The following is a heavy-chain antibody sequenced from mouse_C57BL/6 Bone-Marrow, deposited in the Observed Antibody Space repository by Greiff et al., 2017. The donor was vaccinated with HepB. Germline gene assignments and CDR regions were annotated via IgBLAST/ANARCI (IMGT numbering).Heavy chain of an antibody. D-gene: IGHD1-1*01. CDR2: IYPRSGNT. J-gene: IGHJ3*01. Sequence: QVQLKQSGAELARPGASVKLSCKASGYTFTSYGISWVKQRTGQGLEWIGEIYPRSGNTYYNEKFKGKATLTAEKSSSTAYMELRSLTSEDSAVYFCAREDYYGRSLFAYWGQGTLVTVSA. V-gene: IGHV1-81*01. CDR1: GYTFTSYG. CDR3: AREDYYGRSLFAY.